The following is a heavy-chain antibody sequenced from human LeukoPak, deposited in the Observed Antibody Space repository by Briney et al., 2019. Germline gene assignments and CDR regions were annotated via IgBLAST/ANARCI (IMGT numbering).Heavy chain of an antibody. CDR2: IYYSGTT. CDR3: ARYVVYGSGKYYFDY. J-gene: IGHJ4*02. Sequence: SETLSLTCTVSGGPIKSDNDYWGWIRQPPGKGLEWIGSIYYSGTTYYSPSLKSRVTVSVDTSWSQFSLRLTSVTAADTAVYYCARYVVYGSGKYYFDYWGQGTLVTVSS. CDR1: GGPIKSDNDY. V-gene: IGHV4-39*01. D-gene: IGHD3-10*01.